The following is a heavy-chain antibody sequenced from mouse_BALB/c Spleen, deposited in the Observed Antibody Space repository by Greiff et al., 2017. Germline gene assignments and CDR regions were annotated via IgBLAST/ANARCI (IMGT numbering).Heavy chain of an antibody. CDR2: IDTSDSYT. CDR3: ARFDYDSY. CDR1: GYTFTDYW. D-gene: IGHD2-4*01. V-gene: IGHV1-69*01. J-gene: IGHJ2*01. Sequence: QVQLQQPGAELVMPGASVKMSCKASGYTFTDYWMHWVKQRPGQGLEWIGAIDTSDSYTSYNQKFKGKATLTVDESSSTAYMQLSSLTSEDSAVYYCARFDYDSYWGQGTTLTVSS.